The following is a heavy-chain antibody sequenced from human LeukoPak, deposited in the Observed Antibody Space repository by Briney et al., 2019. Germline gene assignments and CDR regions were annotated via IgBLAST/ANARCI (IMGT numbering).Heavy chain of an antibody. CDR3: ARGMTGDYGYYYYMDV. D-gene: IGHD4-17*01. CDR2: MNPNSGNT. Sequence: ASVKVSCKASGYTFTSYDINWVRQATGQGLEWMGWMNPNSGNTGYAQKFQGRVTITADRSTSTAYMELSSLRSEDTAVYYCARGMTGDYGYYYYMDVWGKGTTVTVSS. CDR1: GYTFTSYD. V-gene: IGHV1-8*01. J-gene: IGHJ6*03.